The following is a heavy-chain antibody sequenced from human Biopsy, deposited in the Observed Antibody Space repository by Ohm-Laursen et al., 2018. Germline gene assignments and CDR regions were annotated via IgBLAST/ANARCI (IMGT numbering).Heavy chain of an antibody. V-gene: IGHV3-23*01. CDR3: AKSGIGTATRHFDL. D-gene: IGHD3-10*01. J-gene: IGHJ4*02. Sequence: SLRLSCSASGFTFSAFSMNWVRQAPGRGLEWVSIIGVDGRTIYYAGSVKGRFTISRDNSKNTLYLQMNSLRADDTAVYYCAKSGIGTATRHFDLWGQGTLVTVSP. CDR1: GFTFSAFS. CDR2: IGVDGRTI.